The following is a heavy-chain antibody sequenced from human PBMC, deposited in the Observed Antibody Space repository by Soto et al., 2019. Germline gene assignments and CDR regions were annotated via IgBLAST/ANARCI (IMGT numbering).Heavy chain of an antibody. Sequence: PSETLSLTCAVSGYSISSGYYWGWIRQPPGKGLEWIGSIYHSGSTYYNPSLKSRVTISVDTSKNQFSLKLSSVTAADTAVYYCAREDYYDSSGQTPIHDYWGQGTLVTVSS. CDR1: GYSISSGYY. CDR3: AREDYYDSSGQTPIHDY. CDR2: IYHSGST. J-gene: IGHJ4*02. D-gene: IGHD3-22*01. V-gene: IGHV4-38-2*02.